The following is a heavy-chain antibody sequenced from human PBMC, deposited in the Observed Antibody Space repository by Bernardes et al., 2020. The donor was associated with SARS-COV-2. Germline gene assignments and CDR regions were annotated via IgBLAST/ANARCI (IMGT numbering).Heavy chain of an antibody. V-gene: IGHV3-74*01. CDR3: ARGSGNYYFDY. CDR2: ISEDGSST. D-gene: IGHD5-12*01. J-gene: IGHJ4*02. CDR1: GFTFNSYY. Sequence: GGSLRLSCVASGFTFNSYYIHWVPQVPDKGLVWVSRISEDGSSTNYADSVRGRFAISRDNARNTVYLQMNSLRADDAAVYYCARGSGNYYFDYWGQGTLLTVSS.